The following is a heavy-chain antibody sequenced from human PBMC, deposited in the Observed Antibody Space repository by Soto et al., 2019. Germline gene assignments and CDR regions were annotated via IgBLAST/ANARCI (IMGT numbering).Heavy chain of an antibody. CDR3: ARLTASSSGYYYYYMDV. D-gene: IGHD6-6*01. V-gene: IGHV3-21*01. CDR1: GFTFSSYS. J-gene: IGHJ6*03. CDR2: ISSSSSYI. Sequence: GGSQRVSCAAAGFTFSSYSMNWVRQAPGKGLEWVSSISSSSSYIYYADSVKGRFTISRDNAKNSLYLQMNSLRAEDTAVYYCARLTASSSGYYYYYMDVWGKGTTVTVSS.